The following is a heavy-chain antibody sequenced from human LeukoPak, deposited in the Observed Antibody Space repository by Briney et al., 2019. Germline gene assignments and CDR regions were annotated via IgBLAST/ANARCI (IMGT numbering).Heavy chain of an antibody. CDR1: GFTFSSYE. D-gene: IGHD5-18*01. CDR2: ISSSGSTI. CDR3: ARAPPDVDTTMAMDH. Sequence: PGGSLRLSCAASGFTFSSYEMNWVRQAPGKGLEWVSYISSSGSTIYYADSVKGRFTISRDNSKNTVFLQMNSLRAEDTALYYCARAPPDVDTTMAMDHWGRGTLVTVSS. V-gene: IGHV3-48*03. J-gene: IGHJ4*02.